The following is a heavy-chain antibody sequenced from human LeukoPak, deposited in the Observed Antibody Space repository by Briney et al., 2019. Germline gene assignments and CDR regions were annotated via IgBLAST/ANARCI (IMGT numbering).Heavy chain of an antibody. Sequence: SETLSLTCTVSGGSISSYYWSWIRQPPGKGLEWIGEIYHSGSTNYNPSLKSRVTISVDKSKNQFSLKLSSVTAADTAVYYCARDFRGSSSSGYFDLWGRGTLVTVSS. V-gene: IGHV4-59*12. D-gene: IGHD6-13*01. CDR3: ARDFRGSSSSGYFDL. J-gene: IGHJ2*01. CDR1: GGSISSYY. CDR2: IYHSGST.